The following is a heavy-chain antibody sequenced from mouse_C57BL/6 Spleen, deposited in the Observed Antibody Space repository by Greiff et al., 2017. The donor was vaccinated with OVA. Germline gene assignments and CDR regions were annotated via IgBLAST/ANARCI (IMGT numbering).Heavy chain of an antibody. CDR3: ATQLGAWFAY. J-gene: IGHJ3*01. CDR1: GYAFSSSW. V-gene: IGHV1-82*01. CDR2: IYPGDGDT. Sequence: QVQLKQSGPELVKPGASVKISCKASGYAFSSSWMNWVKQRPGKGLEWIGRIYPGDGDTNYNGKFKGKATLTADKSSSTAYMQLSSLTSEDSAVYFCATQLGAWFAYWGQGTLVTVSA. D-gene: IGHD4-1*02.